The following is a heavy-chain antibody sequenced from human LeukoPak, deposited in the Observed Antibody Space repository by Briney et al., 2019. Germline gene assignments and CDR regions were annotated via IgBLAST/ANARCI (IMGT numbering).Heavy chain of an antibody. CDR1: GFTVSSNY. J-gene: IGHJ4*02. Sequence: PGGSLRLSCAASGFTVSSNYMSWVRQAPGKGLEWVSVIYSGGSTYYADSVKGRFTISRDNAKNSLYLQMNSLRAEDTAVYYCARDVVATIWSPGDYWGQGTLVTVSS. CDR2: IYSGGST. V-gene: IGHV3-53*01. D-gene: IGHD5-12*01. CDR3: ARDVVATIWSPGDY.